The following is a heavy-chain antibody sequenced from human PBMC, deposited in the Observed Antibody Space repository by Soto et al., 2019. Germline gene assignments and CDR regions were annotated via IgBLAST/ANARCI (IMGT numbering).Heavy chain of an antibody. D-gene: IGHD3-10*01. CDR2: ISAYNANT. V-gene: IGHV1-18*01. Sequence: QVRLVQSGAEVKKPGASVKVSCKASGYTFTSYHITWVRQAPGQGLEWMGWISAYNANTNYAQKVQGRVTMTTDTSTSTAYLELRSLRSDDTAVYYCARLGYYYGSGSYRPYFDYWGQGTLVTVSS. CDR3: ARLGYYYGSGSYRPYFDY. CDR1: GYTFTSYH. J-gene: IGHJ4*02.